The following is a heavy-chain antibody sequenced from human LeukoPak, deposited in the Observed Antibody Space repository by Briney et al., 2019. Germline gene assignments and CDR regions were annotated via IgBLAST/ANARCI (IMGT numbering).Heavy chain of an antibody. CDR1: GFIFSDYY. J-gene: IGHJ4*02. Sequence: GGSLRLPCAASGFIFSDYYMSWIRQAPGKGLEWVSYISGSGSNIYYVDSVKGRFTISRDNAKNSLYLQMNSLRAEDTAVYYCARQTGLLDYWGQGTLVTVFS. CDR3: ARQTGLLDY. D-gene: IGHD3-9*01. CDR2: ISGSGSNI. V-gene: IGHV3-11*01.